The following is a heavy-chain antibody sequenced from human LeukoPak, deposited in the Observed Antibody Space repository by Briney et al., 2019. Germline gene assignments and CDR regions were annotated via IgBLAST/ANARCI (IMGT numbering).Heavy chain of an antibody. J-gene: IGHJ6*03. CDR2: INPQSGGT. V-gene: IGHV1-2*02. CDR3: ARDPGYFVDSTVITSYYYMDV. CDR1: GYTFTRYY. Sequence: GASVKVSCKASGYTFTRYYIHWGRQAPGQGLEWMGWINPQSGGTGFAQKYQARVTMTPDTSIKTAYMELSSLSSGDTAVYFCARDPGYFVDSTVITSYYYMDVWGKGTAVTVSS. D-gene: IGHD3-10*01.